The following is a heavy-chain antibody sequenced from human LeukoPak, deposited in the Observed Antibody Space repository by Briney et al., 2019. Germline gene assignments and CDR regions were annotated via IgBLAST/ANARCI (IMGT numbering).Heavy chain of an antibody. CDR3: ARRYCSSTSCFRGAFDI. V-gene: IGHV4-59*11. Sequence: SETLSLTCTVSGGSISSHYWSWIRLPPGKGLEWIGYIYYSGSTNYNPSLKSRVTISVDTSKNQFSQKLSSVTAADTAVYYCARRYCSSTSCFRGAFDIWGQGTMVTVSS. CDR1: GGSISSHY. J-gene: IGHJ3*02. D-gene: IGHD2-2*01. CDR2: IYYSGST.